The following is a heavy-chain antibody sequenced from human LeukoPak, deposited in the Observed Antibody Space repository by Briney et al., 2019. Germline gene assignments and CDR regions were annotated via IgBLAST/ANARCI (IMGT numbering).Heavy chain of an antibody. CDR3: ASGGYCSSAKCYPNWFDP. CDR2: ISYSGST. Sequence: SETLSLTCTVSGGSITSYYWSWIRHPPGKGLEWIGYISYSGSTNYNPSLKSRVTISLDTSKNQFSLKLSSVTAADTAVYYCASGGYCSSAKCYPNWFDPWGQGTLVTVSS. V-gene: IGHV4-59*01. J-gene: IGHJ5*02. D-gene: IGHD2-2*01. CDR1: GGSITSYY.